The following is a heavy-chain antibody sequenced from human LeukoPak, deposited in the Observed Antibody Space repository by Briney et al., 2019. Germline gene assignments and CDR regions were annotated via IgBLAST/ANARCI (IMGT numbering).Heavy chain of an antibody. CDR3: ARMFYDSSGYNLDY. CDR1: GFSLSTSGVG. V-gene: IGHV2-70*01. D-gene: IGHD3-22*01. J-gene: IGHJ4*02. CDR2: IDWDDDK. Sequence: ESGPTLVNPTQTLTLTCTFSGFSLSTSGVGVGWIRQPPGKALEWLALIDWDDDKYYSTSLKTRLTISKDTSKNQVVLTMTNMDPVDTATYYCARMFYDSSGYNLDYWGQGTLVTVSS.